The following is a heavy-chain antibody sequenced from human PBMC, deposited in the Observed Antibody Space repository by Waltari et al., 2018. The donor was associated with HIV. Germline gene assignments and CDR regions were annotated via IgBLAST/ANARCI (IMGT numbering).Heavy chain of an antibody. CDR2: CIPIFGSA. Sequence: QVQLVQSGAEVKKPGSSVKVSCRASGGIFRIYAITWVRQAPGQGLGGLGWCIPIFGSANYAQKCQGRVTITADESTSTAYMELSSLRSEDTAVYYCAMGHYYDSNGYYSFDFWGQGTLVTVSS. CDR3: AMGHYYDSNGYYSFDF. CDR1: GGIFRIYA. D-gene: IGHD3-22*01. V-gene: IGHV1-69*12. J-gene: IGHJ4*02.